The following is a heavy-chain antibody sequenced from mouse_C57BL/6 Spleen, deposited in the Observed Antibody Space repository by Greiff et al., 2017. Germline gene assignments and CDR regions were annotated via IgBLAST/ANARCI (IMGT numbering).Heavy chain of an antibody. CDR1: GFTFSDYG. CDR3: ARGGYGSSYTYWYFDV. D-gene: IGHD1-1*01. Sequence: EVMLVESGGGLVKPGGSLKLSCAASGFTFSDYGMHWVRQAPEKGLEWVAYISSGSSTIYYAATVKGRFTISRDNAKNTLFLQMTSLRSEDTAMYYCARGGYGSSYTYWYFDVWGTGTTVTVSS. CDR2: ISSGSSTI. J-gene: IGHJ1*03. V-gene: IGHV5-17*01.